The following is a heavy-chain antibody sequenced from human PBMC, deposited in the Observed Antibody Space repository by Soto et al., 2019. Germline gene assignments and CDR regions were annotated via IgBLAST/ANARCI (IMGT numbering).Heavy chain of an antibody. V-gene: IGHV4-31*03. CDR3: ARLGGVATIRSIYNYYYGMDV. J-gene: IGHJ6*02. CDR1: GGSISSGGYY. D-gene: IGHD5-12*01. CDR2: IYYSGST. Sequence: SETLSLTCTVSGGSISSGGYYWSWIRQHPGKGLEWIGYIYYSGSTYYNPSLKSRVTISVDTSKNQFSLKLSSVTAADTAVYYCARLGGVATIRSIYNYYYGMDVWGQGTTVTVSS.